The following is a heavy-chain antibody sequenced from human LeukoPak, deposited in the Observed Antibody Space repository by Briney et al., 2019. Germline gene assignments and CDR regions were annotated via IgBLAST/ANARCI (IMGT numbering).Heavy chain of an antibody. Sequence: PSETLSLTCAVSGDSVTTTNWWSWVRQPPGKGLEWIGQFYHSGGINYSPSLKNRVTMSVDKSKNHFYLKLTSVTAADTAVYFCAGDKSTFDSRIGSCDLWGRGTLVSVPS. CDR3: AGDKSTFDSRIGSCDL. D-gene: IGHD3-9*01. CDR2: FYHSGGI. V-gene: IGHV4-4*02. CDR1: GDSVTTTNW. J-gene: IGHJ2*01.